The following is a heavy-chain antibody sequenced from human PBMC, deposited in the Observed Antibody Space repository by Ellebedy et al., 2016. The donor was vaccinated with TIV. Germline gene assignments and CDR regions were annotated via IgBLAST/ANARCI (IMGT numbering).Heavy chain of an antibody. J-gene: IGHJ4*02. CDR2: ISGSGGST. D-gene: IGHD1-26*01. V-gene: IGHV3-23*01. Sequence: GGSLRLXXVGSGFTFGNSAMTWVRQAPGKGLDWVSAISGSGGSTYYADSVKGRFTISRDNSKNTLYLQMNSLRVEDTAVYYCAKDFTVGSGSYSPDYWGQGTLVTVSS. CDR1: GFTFGNSA. CDR3: AKDFTVGSGSYSPDY.